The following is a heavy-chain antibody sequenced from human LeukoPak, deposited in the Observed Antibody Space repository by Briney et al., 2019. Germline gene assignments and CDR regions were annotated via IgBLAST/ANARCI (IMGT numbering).Heavy chain of an antibody. CDR2: ITGSYSHI. Sequence: GGSLRLSCAAFGFIFSTYSMNWVRQAPGKGLEWVSSITGSYSHIYYADSVKGRFTISRDNAKNSLYLQMNSLRAEDTAVYYCARTTERLRFDPWGQGTLVTVSS. CDR1: GFIFSTYS. CDR3: ARTTERLRFDP. D-gene: IGHD4-17*01. J-gene: IGHJ5*02. V-gene: IGHV3-21*01.